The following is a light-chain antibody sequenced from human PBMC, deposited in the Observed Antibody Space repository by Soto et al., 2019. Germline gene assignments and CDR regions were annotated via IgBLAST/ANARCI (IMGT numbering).Light chain of an antibody. J-gene: IGKJ5*01. CDR2: DAS. Sequence: ENVLTQSPATLSLSPGAGATLSCRASQSINTYLAWYQKKPGQAPRILIYDASKRATGIPARLSGSGSGTNFTLTISSLEPEDLAVDYGQQRRSWQVTFGQGTRLEIK. V-gene: IGKV3D-11*02. CDR3: QQRRSWQVT. CDR1: QSINTY.